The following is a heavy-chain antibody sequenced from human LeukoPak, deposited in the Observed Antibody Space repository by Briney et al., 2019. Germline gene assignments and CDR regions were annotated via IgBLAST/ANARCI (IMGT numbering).Heavy chain of an antibody. V-gene: IGHV1-18*01. Sequence: RASVKVSCKASGYTFTSYGISWVRQAPGQGLEWMGWISAYNGNTNYAQKLQGRVTMTTDTSTSTAHMELRSLRSDDTAVYYCARGASGSYSNWFDPWGQGTLVTVSS. J-gene: IGHJ5*02. CDR3: ARGASGSYSNWFDP. D-gene: IGHD1-26*01. CDR1: GYTFTSYG. CDR2: ISAYNGNT.